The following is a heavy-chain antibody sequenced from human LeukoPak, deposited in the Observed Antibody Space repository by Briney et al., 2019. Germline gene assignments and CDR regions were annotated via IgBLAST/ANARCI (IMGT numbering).Heavy chain of an antibody. Sequence: ASVKVSCKASGGTFSRYAISWVRQAPGQGLEWMGGIIPIFGTANYAQKFQGRVTITADESTSTAYMELSSLRSEDTAVYYCAGVGYDFWSGYPSRYFDYWGQGTLVTVSS. CDR3: AGVGYDFWSGYPSRYFDY. V-gene: IGHV1-69*13. CDR1: GGTFSRYA. J-gene: IGHJ4*02. CDR2: IIPIFGTA. D-gene: IGHD3-3*01.